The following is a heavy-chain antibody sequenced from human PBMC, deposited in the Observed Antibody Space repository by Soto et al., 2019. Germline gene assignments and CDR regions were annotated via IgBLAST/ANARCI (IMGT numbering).Heavy chain of an antibody. CDR1: GGSISSSSYY. CDR3: AKINSSSSEYYGMDV. J-gene: IGHJ6*02. Sequence: PSETLSLTCTVSGGSISSSSYYWGWIRQPPGKGLEWIGYIYYSGSPYYNPSLKSRVTISVDTSKNQFSLKLSSVTAADTAVYYCAKINSSSSEYYGMDVWGQGTTVTVSS. CDR2: IYYSGSP. D-gene: IGHD6-6*01. V-gene: IGHV4-39*07.